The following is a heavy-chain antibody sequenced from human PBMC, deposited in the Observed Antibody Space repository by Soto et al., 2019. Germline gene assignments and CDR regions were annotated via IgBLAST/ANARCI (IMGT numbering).Heavy chain of an antibody. D-gene: IGHD3-22*01. Sequence: PVGSLRLSCAASGFTFSSYSMNWVRQAPGKGLEWVSSISSSSSYIYYADSVKGRFTISRDNAKNSLYLQMNSLRAEDTAVYYCARASLNYYDSSGYYYGSFWGQGTLVTVSS. CDR2: ISSSSSYI. CDR3: ARASLNYYDSSGYYYGSF. J-gene: IGHJ4*02. CDR1: GFTFSSYS. V-gene: IGHV3-21*01.